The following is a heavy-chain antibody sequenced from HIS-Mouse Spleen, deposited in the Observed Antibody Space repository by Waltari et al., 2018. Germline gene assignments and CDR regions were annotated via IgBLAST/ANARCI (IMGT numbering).Heavy chain of an antibody. Sequence: QLQLQESAPGLVKPSETLSLTCTVSGGSISSSSYYWGWIRQPPGKGLEWIGSIYYSGGTDYNPSLKIRVTISVDTSKNQFSLKLSSVTAADTAVYYCAREIPYSSSWYDWYFDLWGRGTLVTVSS. CDR3: AREIPYSSSWYDWYFDL. D-gene: IGHD6-13*01. V-gene: IGHV4-39*07. J-gene: IGHJ2*01. CDR1: GGSISSSSYY. CDR2: IYYSGGT.